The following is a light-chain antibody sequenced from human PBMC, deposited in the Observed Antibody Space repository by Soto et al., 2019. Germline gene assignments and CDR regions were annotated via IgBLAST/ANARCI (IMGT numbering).Light chain of an antibody. Sequence: EIVMTQSPATLSVSPGDTATLSCRASQSVSSNLAWYQQKPGQAPSLLIYGASTRATDIPPRFSGSGSGTEFTLTITSLQSEDFAVYYCQQYKNWPPLTFGGGTKVDIK. CDR2: GAS. V-gene: IGKV3-15*01. CDR1: QSVSSN. J-gene: IGKJ4*01. CDR3: QQYKNWPPLT.